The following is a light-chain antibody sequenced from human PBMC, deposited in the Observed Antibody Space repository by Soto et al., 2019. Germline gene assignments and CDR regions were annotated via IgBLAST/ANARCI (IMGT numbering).Light chain of an antibody. J-gene: IGLJ1*01. Sequence: QSALTQPASVSGSPGQSITISCTGTSSDVGGYNYVSWYQQHPGKAPKLMIYEVSNRPSGVSNRFSGSKSGNTASLTISGLQAEDEADYYCQSYDSGLSGPYVFGTGTKVTVL. CDR1: SSDVGGYNY. CDR3: QSYDSGLSGPYV. CDR2: EVS. V-gene: IGLV2-14*01.